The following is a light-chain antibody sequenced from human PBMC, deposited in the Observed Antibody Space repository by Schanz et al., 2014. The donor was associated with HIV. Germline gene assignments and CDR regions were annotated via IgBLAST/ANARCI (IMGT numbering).Light chain of an antibody. CDR1: QSISNN. CDR2: DAS. J-gene: IGKJ4*01. CDR3: QHYGDSRGT. V-gene: IGKV3D-15*01. Sequence: EIVMTQSPATLYVSPGEGATLSCRASQSISNNLAWYQHKPGQAPRLLIYDASTRATGIPDRFSGSGSGTDFTLTISRLEPEDFAVYYCQHYGDSRGTFGGGTKVDFK.